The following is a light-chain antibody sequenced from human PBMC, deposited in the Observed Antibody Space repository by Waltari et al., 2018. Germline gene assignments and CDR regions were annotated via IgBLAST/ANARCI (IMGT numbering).Light chain of an antibody. J-gene: IGKJ1*01. CDR3: LQDYNFPWT. CDR1: QGIRND. Sequence: AIQMTKSPSSLSACVGARVTITCRASQGIRNDLGWYQQKPGKAPKLLIYAESSLQSCVPSRFSGSGSGTDFTLTISSLQPEDFATYYFLQDYNFPWTFGQGNTVEIK. CDR2: AES. V-gene: IGKV1-6*01.